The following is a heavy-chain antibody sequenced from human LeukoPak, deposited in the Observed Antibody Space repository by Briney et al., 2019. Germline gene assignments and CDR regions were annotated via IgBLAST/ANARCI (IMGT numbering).Heavy chain of an antibody. J-gene: IGHJ4*02. V-gene: IGHV3-23*01. CDR1: GFSFSIYG. CDR2: ISANGVNT. Sequence: GGSLRLSCAASGFSFSIYGMSWVRQAPGKGLEWVSAISANGVNTYYADSVKGRFTISRDNSKNTLYLQMNSQRAEDAAIFYCAKDKSGFFDSWGQGTLVPVSS. CDR3: AKDKSGFFDS. D-gene: IGHD3-10*01.